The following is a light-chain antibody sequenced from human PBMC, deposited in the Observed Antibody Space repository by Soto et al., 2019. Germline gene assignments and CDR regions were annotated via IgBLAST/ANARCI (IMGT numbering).Light chain of an antibody. Sequence: DIHLTQSPSFLSASVGDRVTITCRPSQAVPNNMAWYQQKPGKAPKLLIYKASTLKSGVPSRVSGSGSGTEFTLTISSLQPDDFATYYCQQYNTFWTFGPGTKVDIK. CDR1: QAVPNN. CDR2: KAS. J-gene: IGKJ1*01. V-gene: IGKV1-9*01. CDR3: QQYNTFWT.